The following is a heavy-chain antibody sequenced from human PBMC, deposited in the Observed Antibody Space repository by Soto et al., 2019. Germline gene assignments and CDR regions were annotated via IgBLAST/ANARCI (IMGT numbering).Heavy chain of an antibody. D-gene: IGHD5-18*01. CDR1: GFTFNSYA. Sequence: GGSLRLSCAASGFTFNSYAMSWVRQAPGKGLEWVSAISGSGGITFYADSVKGRFTISRDNSKNTLYLQMNSLRAEDTAVYYCAKGTLPGGTAMVLWYFDLWGRGTLVTSPQ. J-gene: IGHJ2*01. CDR3: AKGTLPGGTAMVLWYFDL. V-gene: IGHV3-23*01. CDR2: ISGSGGIT.